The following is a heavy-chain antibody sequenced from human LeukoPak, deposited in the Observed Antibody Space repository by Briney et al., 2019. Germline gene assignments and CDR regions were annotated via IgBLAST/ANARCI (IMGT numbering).Heavy chain of an antibody. D-gene: IGHD3-10*01. V-gene: IGHV3-74*01. Sequence: GGSLRLSCAASGFTFSSYWMHWVRQAPGKGLVWVSRINSGGSSTSYADSVKGRFTISRDNAKNTLYLQMNSLRAEDTAVYYCARAVYYGSGSYYTKNYYYYYMDVWGKGTTVTVSS. CDR2: INSGGSST. CDR1: GFTFSSYW. CDR3: ARAVYYGSGSYYTKNYYYYYMDV. J-gene: IGHJ6*03.